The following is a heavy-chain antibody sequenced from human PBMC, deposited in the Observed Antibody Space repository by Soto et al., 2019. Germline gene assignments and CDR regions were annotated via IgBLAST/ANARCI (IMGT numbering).Heavy chain of an antibody. CDR3: ARSVGYYYYGMDV. V-gene: IGHV4-30-4*01. CDR2: IYYSGST. CDR1: GDSIRSGDYY. D-gene: IGHD1-26*01. Sequence: QVHLEESGPGLVKPSQTRSLTCTVLGDSIRSGDYYWNWIRQPPGRGLEWIGYIYYSGSTYYNPSLKSRLTMSVDTSKNQFSLRLSSVIAADTAVYYCARSVGYYYYGMDVWGQGTTVIVSS. J-gene: IGHJ6*02.